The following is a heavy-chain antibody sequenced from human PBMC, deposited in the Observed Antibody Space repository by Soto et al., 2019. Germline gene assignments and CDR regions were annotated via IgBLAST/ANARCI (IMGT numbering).Heavy chain of an antibody. CDR2: IYYSGST. J-gene: IGHJ4*02. CDR3: ARALGYCSGGSCYLFDY. V-gene: IGHV4-59*01. Sequence: PSETLSLTCSVSGGSISSYYWIWIRRPPGEGLEWIGYIYYSGSTNYNPSLKSRVTISVDTSKNQFSLKLSSVTAADTAVYYCARALGYCSGGSCYLFDYWGQGTLVTVSS. D-gene: IGHD2-15*01. CDR1: GGSISSYY.